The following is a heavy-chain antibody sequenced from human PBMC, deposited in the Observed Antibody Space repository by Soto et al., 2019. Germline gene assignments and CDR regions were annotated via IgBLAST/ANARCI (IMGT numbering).Heavy chain of an antibody. CDR3: ARVIASAADFDY. J-gene: IGHJ4*02. D-gene: IGHD6-13*01. V-gene: IGHV1-18*01. CDR2: ISGYNGNT. Sequence: APIEGSCKASGFTFTSYCIGWVGQAPGQGLEWMGWISGYNGNTNYARKLQGRVTMTTDTSTSTAYMELRSLRSDDTAVYYCARVIASAADFDYWGQGTLVTVSS. CDR1: GFTFTSYC.